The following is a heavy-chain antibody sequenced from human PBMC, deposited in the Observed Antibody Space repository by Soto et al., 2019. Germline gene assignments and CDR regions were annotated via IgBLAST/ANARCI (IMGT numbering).Heavy chain of an antibody. CDR3: ARGLGLYYFDY. J-gene: IGHJ4*02. V-gene: IGHV1-3*01. D-gene: IGHD1-26*01. CDR1: GYTFTSYA. CDR2: INAGNGNT. Sequence: QVQVVQSGAEVKKPGASVKVSCKASGYTFTSYAMHWVRQAPGQRLEWMGWINAGNGNTKYSQKFQGRVTITRDTSSSTAYMELSSLRSEDTAVYYCARGLGLYYFDYWGQGTLVTVSS.